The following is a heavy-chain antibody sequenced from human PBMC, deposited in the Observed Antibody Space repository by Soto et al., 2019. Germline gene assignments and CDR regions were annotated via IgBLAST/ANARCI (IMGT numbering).Heavy chain of an antibody. CDR1: GYTFTSYG. J-gene: IGHJ6*02. D-gene: IGHD6-13*01. V-gene: IGHV1-18*01. Sequence: ASVEASSKASGYTFTSYGMSWVRQAHGQGLEWMGWISAYNGNTNYAQKFQGRVTMTTDTSTSTAYMELRSLRSDDTAVYYCARDGVENTGTKYGMDVWGQGTTVTVS. CDR2: ISAYNGNT. CDR3: ARDGVENTGTKYGMDV.